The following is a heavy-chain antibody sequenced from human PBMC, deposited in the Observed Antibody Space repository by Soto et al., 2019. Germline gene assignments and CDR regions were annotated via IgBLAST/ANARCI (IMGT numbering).Heavy chain of an antibody. CDR2: ISGSGGST. CDR1: GFTFSSYA. CDR3: AKDGYRGGYFDY. Sequence: EVQLLESGGGLAQPGGSLRLSCAASGFTFSSYAMSWVRQAPGKGREWVSAISGSGGSTYYADSVKGRFTISRDNSKNTLYLQMNSLRAEDTAVYYCAKDGYRGGYFDYWGQGTLVTVSS. V-gene: IGHV3-23*01. J-gene: IGHJ4*02. D-gene: IGHD5-12*01.